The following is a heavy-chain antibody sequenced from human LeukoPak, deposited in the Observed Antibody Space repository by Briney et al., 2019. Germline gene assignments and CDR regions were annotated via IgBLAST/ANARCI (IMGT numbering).Heavy chain of an antibody. D-gene: IGHD1-1*01. CDR3: ASGELGTVGAFDI. Sequence: AGGSLRLSCAASGFTFRTNWMHWVRQAPGKGLLWVSRINSDCSSIIYVDSVKGRFTISRDNAKNTLYLQMNSLRVEDTAVYYCASGELGTVGAFDIWGQGTMVTVSS. CDR1: GFTFRTNW. V-gene: IGHV3-74*01. J-gene: IGHJ3*02. CDR2: INSDCSSI.